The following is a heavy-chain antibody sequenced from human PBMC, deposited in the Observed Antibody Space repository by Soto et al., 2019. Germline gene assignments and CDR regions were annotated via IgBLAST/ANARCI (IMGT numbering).Heavy chain of an antibody. CDR2: VYYTGDT. J-gene: IGHJ3*01. CDR1: GGSINSYY. D-gene: IGHD5-12*01. V-gene: IGHV4-59*01. CDR3: ARLGGSRTLV. Sequence: PSETLSLTCNVSGGSINSYYWSWIRQSPGKGLEWIGYVYYTGDTNYNPSLKSRVTISVDPSKSQFSLKMNSVTAADTAVYFCARLGGSRTLVWGQGTMVTVSS.